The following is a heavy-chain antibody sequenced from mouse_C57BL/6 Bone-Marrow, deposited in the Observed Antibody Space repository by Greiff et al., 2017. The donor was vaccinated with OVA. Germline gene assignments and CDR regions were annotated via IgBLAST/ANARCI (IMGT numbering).Heavy chain of an antibody. J-gene: IGHJ4*01. V-gene: IGHV5-4*01. CDR2: ISDGGSYT. D-gene: IGHD1-1*01. CDR1: GFTFSSYA. CDR3: ARDDCYDFSYAKDG. Sequence: EVQLQESGGGLVKPGGSLKLSCAASGFTFSSYAMSWVRQTPEKRLEWVATISDGGSYTSYPDNVKGRFTISRDNAKHNLYLQMSHLKSEDTAMYYCARDDCYDFSYAKDGWGKGTSVTVSS.